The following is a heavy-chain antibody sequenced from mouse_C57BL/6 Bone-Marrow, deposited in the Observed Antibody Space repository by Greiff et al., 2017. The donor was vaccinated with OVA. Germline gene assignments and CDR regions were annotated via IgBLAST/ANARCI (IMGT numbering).Heavy chain of an antibody. D-gene: IGHD3-1*01. CDR1: GYTFTSYW. V-gene: IGHV1-55*01. J-gene: IGHJ3*01. Sequence: VQLQQPGAELVKPGASVKMSCKASGYTFTSYWITWVKQRPGQGLEWIGDIYPGSGSTNYNETFKSKATMTVDTSSSTAYMQLSSPTSEDSAVDYCARGGLLPFFAYWGQGTLVTVSA. CDR3: ARGGLLPFFAY. CDR2: IYPGSGST.